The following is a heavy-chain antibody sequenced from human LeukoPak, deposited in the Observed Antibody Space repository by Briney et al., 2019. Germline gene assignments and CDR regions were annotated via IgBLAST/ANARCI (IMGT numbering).Heavy chain of an antibody. CDR2: IRYDGSNK. V-gene: IGHV3-30*02. J-gene: IGHJ4*02. CDR1: GFTFSSYG. Sequence: PGGSLRLSCAASGFTFSSYGMHWVRQAPGKGLEWVAFIRYDGSNKYYADSVKGRFTISRDNSKNTLFLQMTSLRVEDTAVYYCAKDLRVVPAAKGGGDYWGQGTLVTVSS. D-gene: IGHD2-2*01. CDR3: AKDLRVVPAAKGGGDY.